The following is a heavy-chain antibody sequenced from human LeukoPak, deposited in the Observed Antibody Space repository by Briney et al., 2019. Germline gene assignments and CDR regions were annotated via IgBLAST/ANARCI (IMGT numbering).Heavy chain of an antibody. J-gene: IGHJ5*02. D-gene: IGHD1-1*01. V-gene: IGHV1-46*01. CDR3: ARGGTTGTTARPYNWFDP. CDR1: GYTFTSYY. Sequence: RASVKVSCKASGYTFTSYYMHWVRQASGQGLEWMGIINPSGGSTSYAQKFQGRVTMTRDTPTSTVYMELSSLRSEDTAVYYCARGGTTGTTARPYNWFDPWGQGTLVTVSS. CDR2: INPSGGST.